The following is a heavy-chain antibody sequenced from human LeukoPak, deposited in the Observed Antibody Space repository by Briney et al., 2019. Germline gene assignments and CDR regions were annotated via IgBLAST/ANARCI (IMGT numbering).Heavy chain of an antibody. Sequence: GGSLRLSCTASGFTFGDYAMSWVRQAPGKGLEWVGFIRSKAYGGTTEYAGAVKGRSTISRDDSKSIAYLQMNSLKTEDTAVYYCTSGEGYYYDSSGPDYWGQGTLVTVSS. J-gene: IGHJ4*02. V-gene: IGHV3-49*04. CDR3: TSGEGYYYDSSGPDY. CDR2: IRSKAYGGTT. D-gene: IGHD3-22*01. CDR1: GFTFGDYA.